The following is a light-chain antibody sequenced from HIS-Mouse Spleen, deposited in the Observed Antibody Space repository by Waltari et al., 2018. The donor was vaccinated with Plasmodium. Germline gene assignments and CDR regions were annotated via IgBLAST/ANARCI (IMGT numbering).Light chain of an antibody. CDR3: QSADSSGTYRV. CDR2: KDS. V-gene: IGLV3-25*03. Sequence: SYELTQPPSVSVSPGQTARITCSGDALPKQYAYWYQQKPGQAPVRVRDKDSERPSGIPERFSGSSSGTTVTLTISGGQAEDEADYYCQSADSSGTYRVFGGGTKLTVL. CDR1: ALPKQY. J-gene: IGLJ2*01.